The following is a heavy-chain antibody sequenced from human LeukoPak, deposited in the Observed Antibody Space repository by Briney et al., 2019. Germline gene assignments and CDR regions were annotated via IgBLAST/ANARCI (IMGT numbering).Heavy chain of an antibody. D-gene: IGHD6-13*01. CDR1: GYTFTSYG. CDR3: ARGSSSSWYYYYYMDV. V-gene: IGHV1-18*01. CDR2: ISGYNGNT. J-gene: IGHJ6*03. Sequence: GASVKVSCKASGYTFTSYGISWVRQAPGQGLEWMGWISGYNGNTKYAQRFQGRVTMTRNTSISTAYMELSSLRSEDTAVYYCARGSSSSWYYYYYMDVWGKGTTVAISS.